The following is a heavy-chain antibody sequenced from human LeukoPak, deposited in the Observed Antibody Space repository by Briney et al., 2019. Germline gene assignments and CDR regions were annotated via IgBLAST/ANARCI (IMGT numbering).Heavy chain of an antibody. CDR2: ISWDGGST. D-gene: IGHD1-26*01. Sequence: PGGSLRLSCAASGFTFADYTMHWVRQAPGKGLEWVSLISWDGGSTYYADSVKGRFTISRDNSTHSPYLQMNSLRTEDTALYYCAKAQVGATFSLDYWGQGTLVTVSS. CDR3: AKAQVGATFSLDY. V-gene: IGHV3-43*01. J-gene: IGHJ4*02. CDR1: GFTFADYT.